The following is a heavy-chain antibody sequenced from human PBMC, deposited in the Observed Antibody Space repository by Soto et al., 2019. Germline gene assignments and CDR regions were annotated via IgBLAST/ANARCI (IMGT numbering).Heavy chain of an antibody. D-gene: IGHD4-17*01. CDR3: ARGVHDYGDYPYTFDP. CDR2: ISSSGTTI. CDR1: GFTFSDYY. Sequence: QVQLVESGGGLVKPGGSLRLSCAASGFTFSDYYMSWIRQAPGKGLEWVSYISSSGTTIYSADSVQGRFAISRDNAKNSLYLQMNSLRAEDTAVYYCARGVHDYGDYPYTFDPWGQVTLVTVSS. J-gene: IGHJ5*02. V-gene: IGHV3-11*01.